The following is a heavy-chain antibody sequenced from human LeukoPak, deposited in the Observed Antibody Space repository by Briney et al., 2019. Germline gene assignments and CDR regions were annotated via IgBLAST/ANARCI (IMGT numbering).Heavy chain of an antibody. CDR2: INQDGSEK. Sequence: GGSLRLSCAASGLTFSSYWMSWVRQAPGKGLEWVANINQDGSEKYYVDSVKGRFTISRDNAKNTLYLQMNSLRAEDTAVYYCAKVPFSVYYDSSGYYYYFDYWGQGTLVTVSS. CDR3: AKVPFSVYYDSSGYYYYFDY. V-gene: IGHV3-7*05. D-gene: IGHD3-22*01. CDR1: GLTFSSYW. J-gene: IGHJ4*02.